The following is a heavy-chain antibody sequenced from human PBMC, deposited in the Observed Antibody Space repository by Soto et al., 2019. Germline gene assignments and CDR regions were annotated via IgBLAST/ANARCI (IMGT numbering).Heavy chain of an antibody. Sequence: QVQLVESGGGVVQPGRSLRLSCAASGFTFSSYGMHWVRQAPGKGLEWVAVISYDGTNKYYADSVKGRFTISRDNSKNTLYLQMNSLRAEDTAVYYCARDIVVVTATILPSGMDVWGQGTTVTVSS. CDR1: GFTFSSYG. CDR2: ISYDGTNK. J-gene: IGHJ6*02. D-gene: IGHD2-21*02. CDR3: ARDIVVVTATILPSGMDV. V-gene: IGHV3-30*03.